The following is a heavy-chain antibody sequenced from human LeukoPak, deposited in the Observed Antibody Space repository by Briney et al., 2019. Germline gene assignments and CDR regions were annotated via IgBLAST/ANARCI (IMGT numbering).Heavy chain of an antibody. CDR2: ISYDGSNK. J-gene: IGHJ4*02. Sequence: GGSLRLSCAASGFTFSSYGMHWVRQAPGKGLEWVAVISYDGSNKYYADSVKGRFTISRDNSKNTLYLQMNSLRAEDTAVYYCATLARRSGWYDGVYWGQGTLVTVSS. CDR1: GFTFSSYG. CDR3: ATLARRSGWYDGVY. V-gene: IGHV3-30*03. D-gene: IGHD6-19*01.